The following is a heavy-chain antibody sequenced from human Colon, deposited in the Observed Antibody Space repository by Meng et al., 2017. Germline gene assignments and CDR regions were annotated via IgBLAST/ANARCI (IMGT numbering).Heavy chain of an antibody. D-gene: IGHD5-12*01. V-gene: IGHV4-61*01. Sequence: VQLQESGPGLVRPSETLSLTCTVSGGSVISNSYYWSWIRQPPGKGLEWIGFIYYSGSTNYNPSLKSRVTISVDTSKNQFSLKVSSVTAADTAVYYCARDSGYDKNWFDPWGQGTLVNVSS. CDR1: GGSVISNSYY. J-gene: IGHJ5*02. CDR3: ARDSGYDKNWFDP. CDR2: IYYSGST.